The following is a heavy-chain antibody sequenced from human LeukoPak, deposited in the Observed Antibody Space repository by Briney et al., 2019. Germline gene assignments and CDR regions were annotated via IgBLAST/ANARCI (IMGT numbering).Heavy chain of an antibody. V-gene: IGHV1-69*13. J-gene: IGHJ5*02. Sequence: SVKVSCKASGGTFSSYAITWVRRAPGQGLEWMGGIIPIFGTANYAQKFQGRVTITADESTSTAYMELSRLTSEDTAVYYCARMSGYCSGDSCYGNNWFDPWGQGTLVTVSS. D-gene: IGHD2-15*01. CDR2: IIPIFGTA. CDR1: GGTFSSYA. CDR3: ARMSGYCSGDSCYGNNWFDP.